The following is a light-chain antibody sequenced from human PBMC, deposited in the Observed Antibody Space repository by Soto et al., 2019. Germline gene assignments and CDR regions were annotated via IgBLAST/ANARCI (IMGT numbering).Light chain of an antibody. J-gene: IGKJ5*01. CDR3: QQYGTSPPT. CDR1: QGITNSY. Sequence: EIVLRQSPGTLSLSPGERANISCRASQGITNSYLAWYQQKPGQAPRLLLYGASFRATDIPDRFGGSGFGTDFTLTISRLEPEDFAVYCCQQYGTSPPTFGQGTRLEIK. CDR2: GAS. V-gene: IGKV3-20*01.